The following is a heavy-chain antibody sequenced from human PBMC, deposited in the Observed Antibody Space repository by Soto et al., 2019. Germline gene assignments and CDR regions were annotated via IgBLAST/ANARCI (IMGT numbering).Heavy chain of an antibody. J-gene: IGHJ5*02. D-gene: IGHD3-10*01. CDR1: GFTFNTYA. CDR3: ARGIWFGELQTPYNWFDP. CDR2: ITSSSSSK. V-gene: IGHV3-48*02. Sequence: PGGSLRLSCAASGFTFNTYAMHWVRQAPDKGPEWVADITSSSSSKYYADSVKGRFTISRDNAKNSLYLQMNSLRDEDTAVYYCARGIWFGELQTPYNWFDPWGQGTLVTVSS.